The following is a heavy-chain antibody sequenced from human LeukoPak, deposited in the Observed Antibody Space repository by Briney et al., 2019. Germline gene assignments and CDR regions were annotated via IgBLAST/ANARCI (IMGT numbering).Heavy chain of an antibody. J-gene: IGHJ4*02. D-gene: IGHD3-22*01. V-gene: IGHV4-59*08. CDR2: IYYSGST. Sequence: PSETLSLTCTVSGGSISHYYWSWIRQPPGKGLECIGYIYYSGSTNYNPSLKSRVTISVDTSRNQFSLKLTSVTAADTAVYYCARLSDSDSSGYYWGYEYWGQGTLATVSS. CDR1: GGSISHYY. CDR3: ARLSDSDSSGYYWGYEY.